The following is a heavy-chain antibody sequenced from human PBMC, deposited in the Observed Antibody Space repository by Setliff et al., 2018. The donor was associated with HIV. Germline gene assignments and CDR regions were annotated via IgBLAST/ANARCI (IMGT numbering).Heavy chain of an antibody. J-gene: IGHJ4*02. CDR2: INTSGGSA. Sequence: GASVKVSCKASGYTFTSYPMHWVRQAPGQGLEWMGVINTSGGSAGYAEKFRGRVTMTRDTSTNTVYMDLRNLRSEDTAVYYCARNQGDASGWYAGDYWGQGTLVTVSS. V-gene: IGHV1-46*01. D-gene: IGHD6-19*01. CDR1: GYTFTSYP. CDR3: ARNQGDASGWYAGDY.